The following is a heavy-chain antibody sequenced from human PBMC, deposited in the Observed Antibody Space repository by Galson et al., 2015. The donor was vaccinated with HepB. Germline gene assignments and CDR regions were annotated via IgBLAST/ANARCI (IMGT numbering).Heavy chain of an antibody. V-gene: IGHV3-21*01. CDR2: ISSSSSYI. CDR3: ARDPWNPSAASGYYGMDV. D-gene: IGHD1-1*01. Sequence: SLRLSCAASGFTFSSYSMNWVRQAPGKGLEWVSSISSSSSYIYYADSVKGRFTISRDNAKNSLYLQMNSLRAEDTAVYYCARDPWNPSAASGYYGMDVWGQGTTVTVSS. CDR1: GFTFSSYS. J-gene: IGHJ6*02.